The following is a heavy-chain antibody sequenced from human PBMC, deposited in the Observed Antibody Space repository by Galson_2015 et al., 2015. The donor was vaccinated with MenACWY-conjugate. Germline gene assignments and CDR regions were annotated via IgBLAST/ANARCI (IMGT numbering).Heavy chain of an antibody. Sequence: SLRLSCAASGFTFSNFWMSWVRQAPGKELGWVASIKQDGSEKYLVDSVKGRFTISRDNAENSLFRQMNSLRAEDTAVYYCARERWVRGVFFDQWGQGTLVTVSS. D-gene: IGHD3-10*01. V-gene: IGHV3-7*01. CDR2: IKQDGSEK. CDR1: GFTFSNFW. J-gene: IGHJ4*02. CDR3: ARERWVRGVFFDQ.